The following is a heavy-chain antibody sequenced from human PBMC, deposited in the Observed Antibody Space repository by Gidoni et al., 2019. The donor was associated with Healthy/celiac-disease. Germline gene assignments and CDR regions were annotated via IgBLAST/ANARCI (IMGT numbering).Heavy chain of an antibody. Sequence: QLHLQASGPRLVRPSETLSLPCTVPRGTVSNADYYRGWIRQSPGKGLEWIGTVYYRGTTYYNPSLKSRVTISPDTSQNQFSLRLSSVTAADTAVYYCARDVRYSSSWSHFDFWGQGTLVTVSS. CDR2: VYYRGTT. D-gene: IGHD6-13*01. J-gene: IGHJ4*02. CDR3: ARDVRYSSSWSHFDF. CDR1: RGTVSNADYY. V-gene: IGHV4-39*07.